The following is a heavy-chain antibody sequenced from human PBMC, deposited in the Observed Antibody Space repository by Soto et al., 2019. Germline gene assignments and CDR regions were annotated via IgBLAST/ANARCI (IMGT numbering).Heavy chain of an antibody. V-gene: IGHV3-23*01. J-gene: IGHJ4*02. Sequence: PGGSLRLSCAASGFSLSNYAMAWVRQAPGRGLEWVSGITSGCGAYYADSVRGRFTISRDTSKNTLFVQMNSLRVEDTAIYFCAKGYGSGAYPDFDFWGQGTLVTVSS. D-gene: IGHD3-10*01. CDR1: GFSLSNYA. CDR3: AKGYGSGAYPDFDF. CDR2: ITSGCGA.